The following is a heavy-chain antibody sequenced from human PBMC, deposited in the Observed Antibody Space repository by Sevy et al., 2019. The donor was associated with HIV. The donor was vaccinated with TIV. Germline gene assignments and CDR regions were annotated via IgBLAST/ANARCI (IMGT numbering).Heavy chain of an antibody. V-gene: IGHV3-7*01. Sequence: GGSLRLSCAASGFTFSSYWLNWVRQAPGKGLEWVANIKQDGSERYYVDSVKGGFTISRDNAKNSLYLQMNSLRAEDTAVYYCARGSFCSSASCYSGGYHYWGQGTLVTISS. D-gene: IGHD2-2*01. CDR2: IKQDGSER. J-gene: IGHJ4*02. CDR3: ARGSFCSSASCYSGGYHY. CDR1: GFTFSSYW.